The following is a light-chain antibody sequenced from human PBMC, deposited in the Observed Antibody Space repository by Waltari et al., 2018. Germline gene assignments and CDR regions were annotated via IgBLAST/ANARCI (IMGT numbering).Light chain of an antibody. V-gene: IGKV2-28*01. Sequence: DIVMTQSPLSLPVTPGEPASISCRSSQSLLHSNGYNYLDWYLQKPGQSPQLLINLGSNRASGVPDRFSGSGSGTNFTLKISRVEAEDVGVYYCMQALQTHTFGQGTKLEIK. CDR3: MQALQTHT. CDR2: LGS. J-gene: IGKJ2*01. CDR1: QSLLHSNGYNY.